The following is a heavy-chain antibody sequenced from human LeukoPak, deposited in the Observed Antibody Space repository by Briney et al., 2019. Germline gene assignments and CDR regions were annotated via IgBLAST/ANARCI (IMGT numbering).Heavy chain of an antibody. CDR3: ARDYWNYPSHFDY. V-gene: IGHV3-21*01. Sequence: PGGSLRLSCAASGFTFSSYSMNWVRQAPGKGLEWVSSIISSDSHKYYADSVKGRFTISRDNAKNSLYLQINSLRAEDTAVYYCARDYWNYPSHFDYWGQGTLVSVSS. CDR1: GFTFSSYS. D-gene: IGHD1-7*01. CDR2: IISSDSHK. J-gene: IGHJ4*02.